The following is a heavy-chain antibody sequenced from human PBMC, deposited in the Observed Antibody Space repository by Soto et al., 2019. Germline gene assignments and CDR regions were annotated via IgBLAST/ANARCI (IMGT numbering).Heavy chain of an antibody. CDR3: ARARQYYDCELDP. CDR2: ISNTGRT. V-gene: IGHV4-31*02. D-gene: IGHD3-16*01. J-gene: IGHJ5*02. Sequence: WTWIRQHPGNGLEWIVYISNTGRTSYNPSLKRRLSISLDTSENQFSLKLTSVTAADTAIYYCARARQYYDCELDPWGQGTLVTVSS.